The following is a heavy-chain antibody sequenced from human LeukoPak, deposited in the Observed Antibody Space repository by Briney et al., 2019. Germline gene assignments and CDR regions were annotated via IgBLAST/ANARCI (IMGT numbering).Heavy chain of an antibody. CDR2: IYTTGNA. J-gene: IGHJ5*02. Sequence: SETLSLTCTVSGGSISSDDYYWSWIRQPPGKGLEWIGRIYTTGNANYNPSLKSRVTMSINTSKKQFSLSLSSVTAADTAVYYCARGKYYYDSNSSYRYFDPWGQGTLVTVSS. D-gene: IGHD3-22*01. CDR1: GGSISSDDYY. V-gene: IGHV4-61*02. CDR3: ARGKYYYDSNSSYRYFDP.